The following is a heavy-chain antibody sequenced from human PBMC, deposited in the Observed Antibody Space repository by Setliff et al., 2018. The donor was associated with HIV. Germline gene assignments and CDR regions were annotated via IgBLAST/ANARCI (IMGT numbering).Heavy chain of an antibody. D-gene: IGHD5-12*01. Sequence: GGSLRLSCVASGFTFNSYAFNWVRQAPGEGLEWVSFICSSGNSAHYADSVEGRFTVSRDNSKNTVYLQMNSLRVEDTAVYYCAQDLLPTISGNFFPYYYGMDVWGQGTTVTVSS. V-gene: IGHV3-23*01. CDR3: AQDLLPTISGNFFPYYYGMDV. CDR1: GFTFNSYA. J-gene: IGHJ6*02. CDR2: ICSSGNSA.